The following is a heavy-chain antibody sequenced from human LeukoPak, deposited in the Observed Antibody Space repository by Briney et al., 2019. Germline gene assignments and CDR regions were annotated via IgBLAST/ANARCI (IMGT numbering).Heavy chain of an antibody. Sequence: GESLKISCKGSGYSFTSYWIGWVRQMPGKGLEWMGTIYPGDSDTRYSPSFQGQVTISADKSISTAYLQWSSLKASDTAMYYCAGQWASYGSGSYSAFDIWGQGTMVTVSS. V-gene: IGHV5-51*01. D-gene: IGHD3-10*01. J-gene: IGHJ3*02. CDR3: AGQWASYGSGSYSAFDI. CDR1: GYSFTSYW. CDR2: IYPGDSDT.